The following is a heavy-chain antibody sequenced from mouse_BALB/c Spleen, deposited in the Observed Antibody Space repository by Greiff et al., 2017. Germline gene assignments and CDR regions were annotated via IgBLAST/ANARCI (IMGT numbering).Heavy chain of an antibody. CDR2: IWAGGST. Sequence: VQLQESGPGLVAPSQSLSITCTVSGFSLTSYGVHWVRQPPGKGLEWLGVIWAGGSTNYNSALMSRLSISKDNSKSQVFLKMNSLQTDDTAMYYCARGLRLPYWYFDVWGAGTTVTVSS. J-gene: IGHJ1*01. CDR1: GFSLTSYG. CDR3: ARGLRLPYWYFDV. D-gene: IGHD1-2*01. V-gene: IGHV2-9*02.